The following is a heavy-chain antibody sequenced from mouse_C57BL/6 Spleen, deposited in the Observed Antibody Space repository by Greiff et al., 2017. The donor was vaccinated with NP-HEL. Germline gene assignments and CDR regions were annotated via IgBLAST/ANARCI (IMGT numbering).Heavy chain of an antibody. Sequence: EVQRVESGPGLVKPSQSLSLTCSVTGYSITSGYYWNWIRQFPGNKLEWMGYISYDGSNNYNPSLKNRISITRDTSKNQFYLKLNSVTTEDTATYYCARVRNGNYYFDYWGQGTTLTVSS. CDR3: ARVRNGNYYFDY. CDR1: GYSITSGYY. CDR2: ISYDGSN. J-gene: IGHJ2*01. V-gene: IGHV3-6*01. D-gene: IGHD2-1*01.